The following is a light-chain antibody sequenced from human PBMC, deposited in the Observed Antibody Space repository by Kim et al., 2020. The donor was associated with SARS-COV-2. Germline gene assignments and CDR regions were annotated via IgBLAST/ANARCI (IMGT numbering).Light chain of an antibody. CDR3: HQYGSSPRT. CDR1: QSINNNY. CDR2: AAS. V-gene: IGKV3-20*01. J-gene: IGKJ1*01. Sequence: SPGERATLSCRASQSINNNYLAWYQQKPGRAPRLLISAASSRATGIPDRFSGSGSGTDFTLTISRLEPEDFAIYYCHQYGSSPRTFGQGTKVDIK.